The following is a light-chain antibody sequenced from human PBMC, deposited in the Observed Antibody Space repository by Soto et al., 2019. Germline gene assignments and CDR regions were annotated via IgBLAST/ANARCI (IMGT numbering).Light chain of an antibody. CDR2: DAS. CDR1: QSVSFN. Sequence: EIVFTQSPSTLSLSPLDRSTLSCRASQSVSFNLAWYQQKPGQAPRLLIYDASNRATGIPARFSGSGSGTDLTLTISSLEPEDFAVYYCQQRYNWPWTFGQGTKVDI. V-gene: IGKV3-11*01. CDR3: QQRYNWPWT. J-gene: IGKJ1*01.